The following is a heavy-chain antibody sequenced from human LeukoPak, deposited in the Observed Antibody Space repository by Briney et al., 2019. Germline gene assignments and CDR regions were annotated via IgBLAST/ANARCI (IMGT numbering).Heavy chain of an antibody. J-gene: IGHJ6*02. Sequence: GGSLRLSCAASGFTFSDYYMSWIRQAPGKGLEWVSYISSSGSTIYYADSVKGRFTISRDNAKNSLYLQMNSLRAEDTAVYYCAREFKLRFLERSPLKGMDVWGQGTTVTVSS. V-gene: IGHV3-11*01. D-gene: IGHD3-3*01. CDR1: GFTFSDYY. CDR3: AREFKLRFLERSPLKGMDV. CDR2: ISSSGSTI.